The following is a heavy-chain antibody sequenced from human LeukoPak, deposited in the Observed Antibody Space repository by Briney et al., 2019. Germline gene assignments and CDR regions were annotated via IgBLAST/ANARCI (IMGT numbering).Heavy chain of an antibody. CDR1: GGSISSSSSY. J-gene: IGHJ4*02. V-gene: IGHV4-39*01. D-gene: IGHD3-10*01. Sequence: PSETLSLTCTVSGGSISSSSSYWGWIRQPPGKGLEWIGTIYYSGSTYDNPSLKSRVTIFVDTSKNQSSLKLSSVTAADTAVYYCARQGPPRSNYYDYWGQGTLVTVSS. CDR2: IYYSGST. CDR3: ARQGPPRSNYYDY.